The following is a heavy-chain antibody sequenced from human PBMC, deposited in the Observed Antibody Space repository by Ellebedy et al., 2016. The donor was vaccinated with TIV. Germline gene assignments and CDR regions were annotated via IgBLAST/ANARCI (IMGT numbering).Heavy chain of an antibody. J-gene: IGHJ4*02. CDR2: ISDSGGNT. CDR1: RFPFSSYA. CDR3: AKGWLGAGAGTDFDY. D-gene: IGHD6-13*01. V-gene: IGHV3-23*01. Sequence: GESLKISXAASRFPFSSYAMSWVRQPPGKGLEWVSSISDSGGNTYYADSVRGRFTFSRDNSKNTLYLQMNSLRAEDTAVYYCAKGWLGAGAGTDFDYWGRGTLVTVSS.